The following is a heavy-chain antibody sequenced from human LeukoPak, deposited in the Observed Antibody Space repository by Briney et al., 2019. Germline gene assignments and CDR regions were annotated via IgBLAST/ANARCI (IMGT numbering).Heavy chain of an antibody. CDR3: ASLLDYGDYVPRP. CDR1: GYTFTSYD. CDR2: MNPNSGKT. D-gene: IGHD4-17*01. V-gene: IGHV1-8*01. J-gene: IGHJ5*02. Sequence: ASVKVSCKASGYTFTSYDINWVRQATGQGLEWMGWMNPNSGKTGYAQKFQGRVTMTRNTSISTAYMELSSLRSEDTAVYYCASLLDYGDYVPRPWGQGALVTVSS.